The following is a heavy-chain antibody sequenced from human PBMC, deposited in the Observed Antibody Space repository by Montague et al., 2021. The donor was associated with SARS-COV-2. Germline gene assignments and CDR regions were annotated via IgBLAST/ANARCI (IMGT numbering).Heavy chain of an antibody. CDR3: ARLPYFYDSTHAFDI. CDR1: GGSISSSSYY. Sequence: SETRSLTRTVSGGSISSSSYYWGWIRQPPGKGLEWIGNIFYSGSTYYNTSLKSRVTISVDTSKNQFSLRLSSVTAADTAVYYCARLPYFYDSTHAFDIWGQGTMVTVSS. D-gene: IGHD3-22*01. V-gene: IGHV4-39*01. J-gene: IGHJ3*02. CDR2: IFYSGST.